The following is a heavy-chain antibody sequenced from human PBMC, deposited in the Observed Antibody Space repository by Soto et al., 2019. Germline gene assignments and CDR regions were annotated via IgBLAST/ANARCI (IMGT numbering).Heavy chain of an antibody. CDR3: ARDPSPLLTMVRGAPT. D-gene: IGHD3-10*01. Sequence: SVKVSCKASAGTFSSYAISWVRQAPGQGLEWMGGIIPIFGTANYAQKFQGRVTITADESTSTAYMELSSLRSEDTAVYYCARDPSPLLTMVRGAPTWGPVTLVTVST. CDR1: AGTFSSYA. CDR2: IIPIFGTA. V-gene: IGHV1-69*13. J-gene: IGHJ5*02.